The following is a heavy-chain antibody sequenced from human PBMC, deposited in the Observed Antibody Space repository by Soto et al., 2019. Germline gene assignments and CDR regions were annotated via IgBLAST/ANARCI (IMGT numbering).Heavy chain of an antibody. Sequence: QLQLQESGPGLVKPSETLSLTCTVSGGSISSSSYYWGWIRQPPGKGLEWIGSIYYSGSTYYNPSLKSRVTISVDTSKNQFSLKLSSVTATDTAVYYCVRHRSGSPIDYWGQGTLVTVSS. D-gene: IGHD1-26*01. CDR3: VRHRSGSPIDY. CDR1: GGSISSSSYY. V-gene: IGHV4-39*01. J-gene: IGHJ4*02. CDR2: IYYSGST.